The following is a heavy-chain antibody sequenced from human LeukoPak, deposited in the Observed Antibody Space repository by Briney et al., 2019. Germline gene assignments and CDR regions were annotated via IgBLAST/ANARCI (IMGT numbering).Heavy chain of an antibody. Sequence: GGSLRLSCAASGFTFSSYAMSWVRQAPGKGLEWVSAISGSGGSTYYADSVKGRFTISRDNSKNTLYLQMNSLRAEDTAVYYCAKAGRYYSSTSCYAKEYYYYGMDVWGQGTTVTVSS. J-gene: IGHJ6*02. CDR1: GFTFSSYA. CDR3: AKAGRYYSSTSCYAKEYYYYGMDV. CDR2: ISGSGGST. D-gene: IGHD2-2*01. V-gene: IGHV3-23*01.